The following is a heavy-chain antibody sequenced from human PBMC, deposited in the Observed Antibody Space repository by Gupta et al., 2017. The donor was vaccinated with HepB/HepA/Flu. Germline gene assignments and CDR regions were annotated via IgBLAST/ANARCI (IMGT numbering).Heavy chain of an antibody. Sequence: EVQLVESGGGLVQPGGSLRLSCSASGFTFSIHWMHWVRQAPGKGLVWVSRLNTDGSTTNYADSVKGRFTISRDNGKNTLYLQMNSVRAEDTAVYYCARGLHGSPIDYWGQGTLVTVSS. CDR2: LNTDGSTT. CDR1: GFTFSIHW. CDR3: ARGLHGSPIDY. D-gene: IGHD1-26*01. V-gene: IGHV3-74*01. J-gene: IGHJ4*02.